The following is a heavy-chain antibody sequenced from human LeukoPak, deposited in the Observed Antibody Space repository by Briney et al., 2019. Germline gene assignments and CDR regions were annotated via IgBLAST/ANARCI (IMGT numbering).Heavy chain of an antibody. D-gene: IGHD4-17*01. Sequence: GGSLRLSCEVSGFTFSNYWMMWVRQAPGKGLEWVASIDEVGSETNYVDSVTGRFTVSRDHAKNSLFLQMNSLRAEDTAVYYCTTDYGDYGDYWGQGTLVTVSS. J-gene: IGHJ4*02. CDR2: IDEVGSET. CDR1: GFTFSNYW. V-gene: IGHV3-7*03. CDR3: TTDYGDYGDY.